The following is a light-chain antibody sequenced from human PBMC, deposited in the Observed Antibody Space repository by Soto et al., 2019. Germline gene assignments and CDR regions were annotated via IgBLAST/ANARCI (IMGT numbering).Light chain of an antibody. Sequence: QSVLAQSPSASASLGASVKLTCTLSSGHSSYAIAWHQLLPEKGPRFLMKLTSDGSHSKGDGIPDRFSGSSSGAERYLTISSLQSEDEADYYCQTWGTGLNWVFGGGTQLTVL. V-gene: IGLV4-69*01. CDR1: SGHSSYA. J-gene: IGLJ3*02. CDR3: QTWGTGLNWV. CDR2: LTSDGSH.